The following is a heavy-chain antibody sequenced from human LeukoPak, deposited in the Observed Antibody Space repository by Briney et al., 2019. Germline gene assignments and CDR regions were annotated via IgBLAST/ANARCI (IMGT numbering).Heavy chain of an antibody. V-gene: IGHV3-30*02. Sequence: GGSLRLSCAASGFTFSSYAMSWVCQAPGKGLEWVAFIRYDGSNKYYADSVKGRFTISRDNSKNTLYLQMNSLRAEDTAVYYCAKEGQGYCSGGSCGALDYWGQGTLVTVSS. CDR1: GFTFSSYA. CDR2: IRYDGSNK. J-gene: IGHJ4*02. D-gene: IGHD2-15*01. CDR3: AKEGQGYCSGGSCGALDY.